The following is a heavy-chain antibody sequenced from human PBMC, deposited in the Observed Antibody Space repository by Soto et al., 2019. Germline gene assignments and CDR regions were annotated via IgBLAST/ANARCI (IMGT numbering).Heavy chain of an antibody. J-gene: IGHJ6*02. CDR1: GGSFSGYY. CDR3: ARGADGDYWTYYYGMDV. Sequence: PSETLSLTCAVYGGSFSGYYWSWIRQPPGKGLEWIGEINHSGSTNYNPSLKSRVTISVDTSKNQFSLKLSSVTAADTAVYYCARGADGDYWTYYYGMDVWGQGTTVT. V-gene: IGHV4-34*01. CDR2: INHSGST. D-gene: IGHD4-17*01.